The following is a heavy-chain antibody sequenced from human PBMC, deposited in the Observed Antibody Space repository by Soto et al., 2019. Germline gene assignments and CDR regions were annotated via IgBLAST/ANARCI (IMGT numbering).Heavy chain of an antibody. CDR2: ISYDGSNK. Sequence: LRLSCAASGFTFSSYGMHWVRQAPGKGLEWVAVISYDGSNKYYADSVKGRFTISRDNSKNTLYLQMNSLRAEDTAVYYCAKDIGGEQLVAHWGQGTLVTVSS. CDR1: GFTFSSYG. J-gene: IGHJ4*02. CDR3: AKDIGGEQLVAH. D-gene: IGHD6-6*01. V-gene: IGHV3-30*18.